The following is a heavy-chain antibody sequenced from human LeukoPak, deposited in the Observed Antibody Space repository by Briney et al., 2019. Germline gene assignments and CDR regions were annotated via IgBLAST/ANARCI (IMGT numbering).Heavy chain of an antibody. CDR1: GGTFSSYA. D-gene: IGHD5-12*01. J-gene: IGHJ4*02. CDR2: IIPIFGTA. V-gene: IGHV1-69*13. CDR3: ARERRGYSGYGWSDY. Sequence: ASVKVSCKASGGTFSSYAISWVRQAPGQGLEWMGGIIPIFGTANYAQKFQGRVTITADESTSTAYMELSSLRSEDTAVYYCARERRGYSGYGWSDYWGQGTLVTVSS.